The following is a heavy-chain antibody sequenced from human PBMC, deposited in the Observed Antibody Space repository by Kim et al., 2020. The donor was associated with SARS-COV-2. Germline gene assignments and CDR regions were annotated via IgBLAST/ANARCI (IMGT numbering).Heavy chain of an antibody. Sequence: GGSLRLSCAASGFTFSDYWMSWVRQAPGKGMEWVANIKQIGSEKYYVDSVRGRFTISRENAKNSLFLQMNSLRAEDTAVYFCARWAIPTAKPYHHDSDGHWYFDLWGRGTLVTVSS. CDR1: GFTFSDYW. V-gene: IGHV3-7*03. CDR3: ARWAIPTAKPYHHDSDGHWYFDL. D-gene: IGHD2-21*02. J-gene: IGHJ2*01. CDR2: IKQIGSEK.